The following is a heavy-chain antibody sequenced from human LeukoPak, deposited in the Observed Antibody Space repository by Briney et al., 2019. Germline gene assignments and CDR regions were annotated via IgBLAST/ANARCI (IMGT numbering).Heavy chain of an antibody. CDR1: GGSISSGSYY. D-gene: IGHD3-10*01. Sequence: SQTLSLTCTVSGGSISSGSYYWSWIRQPAGKGLEWIGHIYTSGSTNYNPSLKSRVTISVDTSKNQFSLKLSSVTAADTAVYYCAGGTYYYGSGSYISHWGQGTLVTVSS. CDR3: AGGTYYYGSGSYISH. CDR2: IYTSGST. V-gene: IGHV4-61*09. J-gene: IGHJ4*02.